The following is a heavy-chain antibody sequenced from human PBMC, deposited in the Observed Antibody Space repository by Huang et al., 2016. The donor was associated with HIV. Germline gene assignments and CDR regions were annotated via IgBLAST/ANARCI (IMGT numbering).Heavy chain of an antibody. Sequence: QLQLQESGPGLVKPSETLSLTCTVSGGSISSTSYYWGWIRQPPGKGLEWIGSIYYRGSTHYNPSLESRVTISVDTSKNQFSLKLSSVTAADTAVYYCARHSSYLSYYYRSGNPRYYFDFWGQGTLVTVSS. CDR1: GGSISSTSYY. J-gene: IGHJ4*02. V-gene: IGHV4-39*01. D-gene: IGHD3-10*01. CDR3: ARHSSYLSYYYRSGNPRYYFDF. CDR2: IYYRGST.